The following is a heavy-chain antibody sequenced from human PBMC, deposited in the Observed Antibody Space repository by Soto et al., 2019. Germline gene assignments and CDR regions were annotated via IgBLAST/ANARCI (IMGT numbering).Heavy chain of an antibody. CDR2: ITVGTGNT. V-gene: IGHV1-58*01. J-gene: IGHJ4*02. CDR3: AAGDSSGYYGG. Sequence: SVKASCKASGFIFTSSSVQWARQARGQRLEWIGWITVGTGNTNYAQKFQERVTITRDMSTSTAYMELSNLRSEDTAIYYCAAGDSSGYYGGWGQGTQVTVSS. CDR1: GFIFTSSS. D-gene: IGHD3-22*01.